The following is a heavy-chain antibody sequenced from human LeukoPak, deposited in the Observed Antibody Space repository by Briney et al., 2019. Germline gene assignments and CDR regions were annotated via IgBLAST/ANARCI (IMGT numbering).Heavy chain of an antibody. V-gene: IGHV3-66*04. J-gene: IGHJ3*02. CDR1: GFTVSSNY. CDR3: ARPQTEHAFDI. Sequence: GGSLRLSCAASGFTVSSNYMSWVRQAPGKGLEWVSVIYSGGSTYYADSVKGRFTISRDNSKNTLYLQMNSLRAEDTAVYYCARPQTEHAFDIWGQGTMVTVSS. CDR2: IYSGGST.